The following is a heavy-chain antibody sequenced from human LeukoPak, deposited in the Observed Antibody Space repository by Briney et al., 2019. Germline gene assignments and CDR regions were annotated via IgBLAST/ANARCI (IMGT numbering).Heavy chain of an antibody. CDR3: ARPLGTAYYFDY. V-gene: IGHV4-39*01. J-gene: IGHJ4*02. CDR2: IYYSGST. CDR1: GGSISSSSYY. Sequence: SETLSLTCTVSGGSISSSSYYWGWIRQPPGKGLEWIGSIYYSGSTYYNPSLKSRVTISVDTSKNQISLKLSSVTAADTAVYYCARPLGTAYYFDYRGQGTLVTVSS.